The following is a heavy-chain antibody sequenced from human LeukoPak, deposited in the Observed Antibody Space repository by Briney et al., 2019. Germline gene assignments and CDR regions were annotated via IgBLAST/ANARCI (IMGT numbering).Heavy chain of an antibody. CDR1: GFTFSSYE. CDR2: ITSSGGTV. CDR3: ARGGPSRPLAR. D-gene: IGHD3-3*02. Sequence: PGGSLRLSCAASGFTFSSYEMNWVRQAPGKGLEWVSYITSSGGTVYYADSVKGRFTISSDNAKNSLYLQMNSLRAEDTAVYYCARGGPSRPLARWGQGTLVTVSS. V-gene: IGHV3-48*03. J-gene: IGHJ4*02.